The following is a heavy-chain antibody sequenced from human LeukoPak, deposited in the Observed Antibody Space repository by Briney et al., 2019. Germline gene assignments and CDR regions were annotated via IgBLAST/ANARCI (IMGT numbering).Heavy chain of an antibody. Sequence: SETLSLTCTVSGGSVSSGSYYWSWIRQPPGKGLEWIGYIYYSGSTNYNPSLKSRVTISVDTSKNQFSLKLSSVTAADTAVCYCARSPYSSGWYAFDIWGQGTMVTVSS. CDR3: ARSPYSSGWYAFDI. D-gene: IGHD6-19*01. J-gene: IGHJ3*02. V-gene: IGHV4-61*01. CDR2: IYYSGST. CDR1: GGSVSSGSYY.